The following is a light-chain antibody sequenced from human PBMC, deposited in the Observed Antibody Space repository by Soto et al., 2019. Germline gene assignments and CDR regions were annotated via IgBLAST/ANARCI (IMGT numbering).Light chain of an antibody. V-gene: IGKV1-39*01. Sequence: DIQLTQSPSSLSASVGDRVTITCRASQTISRNLNWYQQKPGKAPKLLMYVVSTLQAGVPSRFSGSESGTDYTLTIRNLQPDDFATYYCQQSYSIPYTFGRGTKLEIK. CDR1: QTISRN. J-gene: IGKJ2*01. CDR3: QQSYSIPYT. CDR2: VVS.